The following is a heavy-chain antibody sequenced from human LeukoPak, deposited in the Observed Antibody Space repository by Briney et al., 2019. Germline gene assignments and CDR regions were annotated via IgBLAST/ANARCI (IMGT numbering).Heavy chain of an antibody. Sequence: ASVKVSCKASGGTFSSYAISWVRQAPGQGLEWMGRIIPIFGTANYAQKFQGRVTITTDESTSTAYMELSSLRSEDTAVYYCAREWELAYFQHWGQGTLVTVSS. D-gene: IGHD1-26*01. CDR2: IIPIFGTA. CDR3: AREWELAYFQH. J-gene: IGHJ1*01. CDR1: GGTFSSYA. V-gene: IGHV1-69*05.